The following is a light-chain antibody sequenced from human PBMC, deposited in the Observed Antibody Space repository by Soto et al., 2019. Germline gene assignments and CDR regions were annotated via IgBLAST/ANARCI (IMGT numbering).Light chain of an antibody. Sequence: SYELTQPPSVSVAPGKTARITCGGNNIGSKSVHWYQQKPGQAPVLVIYYNSDRPSGIPERFSGSNSGNPATLTISRVEAGDEADYYCQVWDSSSAHYVFGTGTKLTVL. CDR2: YNS. V-gene: IGLV3-21*04. CDR1: NIGSKS. CDR3: QVWDSSSAHYV. J-gene: IGLJ1*01.